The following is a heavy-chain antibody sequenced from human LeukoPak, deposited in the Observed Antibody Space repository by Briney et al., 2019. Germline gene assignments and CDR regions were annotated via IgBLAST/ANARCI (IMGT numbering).Heavy chain of an antibody. V-gene: IGHV4-39*07. Sequence: PSETLSLTCTVSGGSISSSSYYWGWIRQPPGKGLEWIGSIYYSGSTYYNPSLKSRVTISVDKSKNQFSLKLSSVTAADTAVYYCARGNYLAYYYYYMDVWGKGTTVTISS. CDR3: ARGNYLAYYYYYMDV. J-gene: IGHJ6*03. CDR2: IYYSGST. CDR1: GGSISSSSYY. D-gene: IGHD3-16*02.